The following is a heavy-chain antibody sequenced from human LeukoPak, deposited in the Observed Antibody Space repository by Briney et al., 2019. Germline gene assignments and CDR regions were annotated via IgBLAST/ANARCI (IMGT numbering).Heavy chain of an antibody. CDR1: GLPLNTYS. J-gene: IGHJ4*02. D-gene: IGHD2-2*02. V-gene: IGHV3-23*01. CDR3: EKEGCTSTNCYSNY. CDR2: ISGSGGNT. Sequence: PGESLTLSYSASGLPLNTYSMMSPRHPPGEGREWCSYISGSGGNTYYADSVKGRFTISRDNSKNTLFLQMNSLRPEETALYYCEKEGCTSTNCYSNYWGQGTLVTVSS.